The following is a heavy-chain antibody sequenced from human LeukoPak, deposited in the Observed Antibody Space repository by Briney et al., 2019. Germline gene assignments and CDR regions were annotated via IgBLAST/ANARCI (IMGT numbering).Heavy chain of an antibody. V-gene: IGHV4-39*01. D-gene: IGHD5-18*01. CDR1: GGSISSSGYY. CDR3: ARQGDGGYTYGNFDS. Sequence: SETLSLTCTVSGGSISSSGYYWGWIRQPPGKGLEWIGIIYYSGATYYSPSLKSRVTISLDTSETQFSLKLNSVTAADTAVYYCARQGDGGYTYGNFDSWGQGTLVTVSS. J-gene: IGHJ4*02. CDR2: IYYSGAT.